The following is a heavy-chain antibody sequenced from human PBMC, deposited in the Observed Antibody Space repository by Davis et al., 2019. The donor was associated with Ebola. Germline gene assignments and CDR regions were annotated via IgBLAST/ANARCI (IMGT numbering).Heavy chain of an antibody. Sequence: PGGSLRLSCAASGFTFSSYSMNWVRQAPGGRLEWVSYISSDSRSRYYADSVGGRFTISRDNAKNSLYLQMNSLRAEDTAVYYCARDIPYDSSGSNFDYWGQGTLVTVSS. V-gene: IGHV3-48*01. CDR2: ISSDSRSR. CDR1: GFTFSSYS. CDR3: ARDIPYDSSGSNFDY. J-gene: IGHJ4*02. D-gene: IGHD3-22*01.